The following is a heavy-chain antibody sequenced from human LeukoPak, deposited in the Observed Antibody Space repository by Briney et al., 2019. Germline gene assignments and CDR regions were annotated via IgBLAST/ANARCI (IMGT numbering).Heavy chain of an antibody. CDR3: AKLPRYVFVDCWFDP. D-gene: IGHD2-21*01. Sequence: GGSLRLSCAASGFTFSSYAMSWVRQAPGKGLERVSGISGSGGSTYYADSVKGRFTISRDNSKNTLYLQMNSLRAEDTAVYYCAKLPRYVFVDCWFDPWGQGTLVSVSS. J-gene: IGHJ5*02. CDR2: ISGSGGST. V-gene: IGHV3-23*01. CDR1: GFTFSSYA.